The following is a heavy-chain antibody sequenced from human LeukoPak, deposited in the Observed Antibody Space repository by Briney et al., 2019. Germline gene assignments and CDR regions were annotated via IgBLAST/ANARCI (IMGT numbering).Heavy chain of an antibody. Sequence: GGSLRLSCAASGFTFSSYAMSWVRQTPGKGLAWVSAISGSGGSTYYADSVKGRFTISRDNSKNTLYLQMNSLRAEDTAVYYCAKPGGGPLYAKGFDYWGQGTLVTVSS. CDR1: GFTFSSYA. D-gene: IGHD3-16*01. CDR2: ISGSGGST. J-gene: IGHJ4*02. V-gene: IGHV3-23*01. CDR3: AKPGGGPLYAKGFDY.